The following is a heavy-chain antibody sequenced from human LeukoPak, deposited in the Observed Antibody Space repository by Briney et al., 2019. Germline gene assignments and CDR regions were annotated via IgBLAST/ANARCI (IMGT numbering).Heavy chain of an antibody. CDR1: GGTFSSYA. J-gene: IGHJ4*02. CDR2: IIPIFGTA. V-gene: IGHV1-69*05. Sequence: SVKVSCKASGGTFSSYAISWVRQAPGQGPEWMGGIIPIFGTANYAQKFQGRVTITTDESTSTAYMELSSLRSEDTAVYYCSSTSPWGFDYWGQGTLVTVSS. CDR3: SSTSPWGFDY. D-gene: IGHD2-2*01.